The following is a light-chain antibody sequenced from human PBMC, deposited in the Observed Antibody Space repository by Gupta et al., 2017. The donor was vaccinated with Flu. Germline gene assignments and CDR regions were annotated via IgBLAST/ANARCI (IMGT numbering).Light chain of an antibody. J-gene: IGKJ1*01. Sequence: EVVMTQSPLSLPVTLGQPASISCRSSQSLVYSDGNTYLNWFQQRPGQSLRRLIYKSSNRYSGVRHRLSGKGSGIDITLKISRVETVAVGVYYCRQGKHWPQTFGQRSKVEIK. CDR1: QSLVYSDGNTY. V-gene: IGKV2-30*01. CDR2: KSS. CDR3: RQGKHWPQT.